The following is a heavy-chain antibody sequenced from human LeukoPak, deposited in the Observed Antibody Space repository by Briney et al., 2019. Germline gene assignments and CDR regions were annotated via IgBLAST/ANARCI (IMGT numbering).Heavy chain of an antibody. D-gene: IGHD4-23*01. CDR2: ITASGTAM. CDR1: GFTFSSYS. J-gene: IGHJ4*02. V-gene: IGHV3-48*01. CDR3: VRGNDYGGPHY. Sequence: GGSLRLSCAASGFTFSSYSMNWVRQAPGKGLEWVSHITASGTAMFYADSVKGRFTISRDNAKNSLYLQMNSLRAEDAAVYYCVRGNDYGGPHYWGQGTLVTASS.